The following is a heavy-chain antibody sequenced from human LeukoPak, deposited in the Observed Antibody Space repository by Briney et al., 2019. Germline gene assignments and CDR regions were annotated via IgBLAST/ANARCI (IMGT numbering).Heavy chain of an antibody. V-gene: IGHV4-34*01. D-gene: IGHD6-6*01. Sequence: PSETLSLTCAVYGGSFSGYYWSWIRQPPGKGLEWIGEINHSGSTNYNPSLKSRVSISVDTSKNQFSLKLTSVTATDTAVYYCARGAGSSSAYYYYYYYMDVWGKGTTVTVSS. CDR3: ARGAGSSSAYYYYYYYMDV. CDR1: GGSFSGYY. CDR2: INHSGST. J-gene: IGHJ6*03.